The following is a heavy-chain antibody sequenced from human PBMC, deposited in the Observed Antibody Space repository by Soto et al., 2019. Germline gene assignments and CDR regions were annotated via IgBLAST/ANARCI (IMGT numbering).Heavy chain of an antibody. J-gene: IGHJ6*03. V-gene: IGHV6-1*01. CDR2: TYYRSRWYN. Sequence: QVQLQESGPGLVKPSQTLSLTCAISGDSVSSNSAAWNWIRLSPSRGLEWLARTYYRSRWYNDYAVSVRSRITVNPDTSKNQFSLQLTSVTPEDTAVYYCAGTTSHQWYYMDVWGKGTKVTVSS. D-gene: IGHD1-7*01. CDR1: GDSVSSNSAA. CDR3: AGTTSHQWYYMDV.